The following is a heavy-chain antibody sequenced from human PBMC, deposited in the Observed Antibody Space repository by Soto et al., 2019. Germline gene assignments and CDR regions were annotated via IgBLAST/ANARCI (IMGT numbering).Heavy chain of an antibody. J-gene: IGHJ5*02. D-gene: IGHD3-3*01. CDR3: ARAPYDFWSGFPNWFDP. CDR1: GYTFTSYG. Sequence: ASVKVSCKASGYTFTSYGISWVRQAPGQGLEWMGWISAYNGNTKYAQKLQGRVAITTDTSARTVYMELTSLTTEDTSVYYCARAPYDFWSGFPNWFDPWGQGTPVTVSS. V-gene: IGHV1-18*01. CDR2: ISAYNGNT.